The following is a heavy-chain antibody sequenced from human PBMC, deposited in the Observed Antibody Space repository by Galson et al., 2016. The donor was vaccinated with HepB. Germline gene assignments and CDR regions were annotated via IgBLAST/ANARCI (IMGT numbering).Heavy chain of an antibody. Sequence: SLRLSCAASGFMVSSTYVSWVRQAPGKGLEWVSVIYSSGNTYYADSVKGRFTISRDNSKNTLGLQMNSLRAEDTAVYYCASIAAAGYYYGMDVWGQGTTVTVSS. CDR1: GFMVSSTY. CDR3: ASIAAAGYYYGMDV. CDR2: IYSSGNT. D-gene: IGHD6-13*01. V-gene: IGHV3-53*03. J-gene: IGHJ6*02.